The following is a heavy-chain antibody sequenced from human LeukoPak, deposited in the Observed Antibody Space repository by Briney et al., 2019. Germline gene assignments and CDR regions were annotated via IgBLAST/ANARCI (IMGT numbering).Heavy chain of an antibody. Sequence: GGSLRLSCAASGFAFSSYSMNWVRQAPGKGLEWVSSISSSSSYIYYADSVKGRFTISRDNAKNSLYLQMNSLRAEDTAVYYCARGSYSNPLPYYFDYWGQGTLVTVSS. CDR2: ISSSSSYI. D-gene: IGHD4-4*01. CDR3: ARGSYSNPLPYYFDY. CDR1: GFAFSSYS. J-gene: IGHJ4*02. V-gene: IGHV3-21*01.